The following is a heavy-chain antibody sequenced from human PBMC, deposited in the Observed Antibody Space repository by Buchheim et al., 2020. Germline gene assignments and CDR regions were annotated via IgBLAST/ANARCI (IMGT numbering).Heavy chain of an antibody. J-gene: IGHJ4*02. Sequence: QVQLQQWGAGLLKPSETLSLTCAVYGGSFRGSYWTWIRQPPGKGLEWIGAINHGGSTNYNTSLMSRVAISLDTSKNQLSLKLSSVTAADTAVYYCARGSLLYFGEVNYWGQGTL. CDR1: GGSFRGSY. CDR3: ARGSLLYFGEVNY. CDR2: INHGGST. D-gene: IGHD3-10*01. V-gene: IGHV4-34*01.